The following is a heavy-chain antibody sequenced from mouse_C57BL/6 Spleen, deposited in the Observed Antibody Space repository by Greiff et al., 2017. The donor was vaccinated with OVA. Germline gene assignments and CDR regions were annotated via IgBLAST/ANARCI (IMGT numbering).Heavy chain of an antibody. CDR2: IYPSDSET. V-gene: IGHV1-61*01. Sequence: VKLQQPGAELVRPGSSVKLSCKASGYTFTSYWMDWVKQRPGQGLEWIGNIYPSDSETHYNQKFKDKATLTVDKSSSTAYMQLSSLTSEDSAVYYCARTAQATPAYWGQGTLVTVSA. D-gene: IGHD3-2*02. CDR3: ARTAQATPAY. CDR1: GYTFTSYW. J-gene: IGHJ3*01.